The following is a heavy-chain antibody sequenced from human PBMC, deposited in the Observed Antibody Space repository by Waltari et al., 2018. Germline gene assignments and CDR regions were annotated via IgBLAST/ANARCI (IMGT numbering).Heavy chain of an antibody. Sequence: EVQLVESGGGLVQPGGSLRLSCAASAFTFSNYWVAWVRQAPGRGLECVAKIKPDGSERYYVDSVKGRFTISRDNAKNSLFLQMNSLRVEDTAVYYCARSSWSAFDIWGQGTMVTVSS. CDR3: ARSSWSAFDI. V-gene: IGHV3-7*01. CDR1: AFTFSNYW. CDR2: IKPDGSER. J-gene: IGHJ3*02. D-gene: IGHD6-13*01.